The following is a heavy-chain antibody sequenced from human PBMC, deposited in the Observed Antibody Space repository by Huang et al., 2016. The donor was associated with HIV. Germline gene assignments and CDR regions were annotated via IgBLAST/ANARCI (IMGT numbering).Heavy chain of an antibody. V-gene: IGHV3-48*01. D-gene: IGHD3-9*01. CDR1: GFTFNVYS. CDR3: ARGKFDILTGWDDTYYFDH. Sequence: EIHLVESGGGLVQPGGSLRLSWVVSGFTFNVYSMDWVRQAPGNVLEWLSHISISRGSTHYADSVKGRVTISRDIAKNSLYLQMNRLRPEDTAVYYCARGKFDILTGWDDTYYFDHWGQGTLVTVSS. J-gene: IGHJ4*02. CDR2: ISISRGST.